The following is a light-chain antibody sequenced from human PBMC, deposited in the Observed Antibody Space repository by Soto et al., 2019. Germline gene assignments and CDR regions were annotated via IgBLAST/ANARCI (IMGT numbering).Light chain of an antibody. V-gene: IGKV1-9*01. J-gene: IGKJ5*01. Sequence: DLQLTPSPSFLSASVGDRVTITCRASQDIDNYLAWYEKKPGKGPNLLIFAASTLQSGVPSRFSGSGSGTQFTLTISSLQPEDFSTYYCQQVASYPITFGQGTRLEIK. CDR2: AAS. CDR3: QQVASYPIT. CDR1: QDIDNY.